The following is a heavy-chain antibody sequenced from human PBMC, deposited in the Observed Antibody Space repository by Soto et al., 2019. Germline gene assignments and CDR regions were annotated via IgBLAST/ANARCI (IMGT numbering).Heavy chain of an antibody. CDR2: MYNSERT. CDR3: ARDSPTSGYYY. D-gene: IGHD3-22*01. J-gene: IGHJ4*02. V-gene: IGHV4-4*07. Sequence: SETLSLTCTVSGGSIGGYYWSWIRQPAGKGLEWIGRMYNSERTNYNPSLKSRVTMSMDTSKNQFSLRLTSVTAADTAVYFCARDSPTSGYYYVGQGTLVTVSS. CDR1: GGSIGGYY.